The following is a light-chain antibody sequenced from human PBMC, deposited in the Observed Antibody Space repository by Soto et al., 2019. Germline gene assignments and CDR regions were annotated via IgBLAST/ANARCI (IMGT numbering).Light chain of an antibody. J-gene: IGKJ1*01. CDR1: QNINKR. V-gene: IGKV1-5*01. Sequence: DIQMTQSPPTLSASVGDRVSMTCRASQNINKRLAWYQQKPGKAPKFLISDASNLESGVPSRFSGSGSGPEFTLTINGLQPDDIATYYCQQYISYWTFGQGTKVEIK. CDR3: QQYISYWT. CDR2: DAS.